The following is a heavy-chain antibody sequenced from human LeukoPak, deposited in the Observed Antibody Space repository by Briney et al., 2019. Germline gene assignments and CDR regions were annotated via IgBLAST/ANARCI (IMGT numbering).Heavy chain of an antibody. D-gene: IGHD3-3*01. J-gene: IGHJ6*02. CDR3: ARARLRDSTYYDFWSGYPYGMDV. CDR2: XSSSSSXX. Sequence: YXSSSSSXXYYGDSVKGRFTISRDNPKNSLYLQMNSLRAEDTAVYYCARARLRDSTYYDFWSGYPYGMDVWGQGTTVTVSS. V-gene: IGHV3-48*01.